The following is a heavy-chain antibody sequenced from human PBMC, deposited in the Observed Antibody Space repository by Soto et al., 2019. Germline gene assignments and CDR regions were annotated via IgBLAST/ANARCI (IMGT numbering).Heavy chain of an antibody. V-gene: IGHV1-3*01. CDR3: ARSIVVVTAADY. D-gene: IGHD2-21*02. CDR1: GYTFTIYA. Sequence: QVQLVQSGAEVKKPGASVKVSLKASGYTFTIYAMHWVRQAPGQRLEWMGWINAGNGNTKYSQKFQGRVTITRDTSASTAYMELSSLRSEDTAVYYCARSIVVVTAADYWGQGTLVTVSS. CDR2: INAGNGNT. J-gene: IGHJ4*02.